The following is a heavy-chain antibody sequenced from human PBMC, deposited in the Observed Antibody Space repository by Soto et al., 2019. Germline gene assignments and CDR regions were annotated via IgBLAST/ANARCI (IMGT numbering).Heavy chain of an antibody. CDR2: IWSDGSNK. V-gene: IGHV3-33*01. J-gene: IGHJ4*02. Sequence: GGSLRLSCAASGLTFSTSGMHWVRQAPGKGLEWVAMIWSDGSNKYYADSVKGRFTISRDNSKSLLSLQMGSLRAEDTAVYYCARDKGTTSLDYWGQGTLVTVSS. CDR3: ARDKGTTSLDY. D-gene: IGHD2-2*01. CDR1: GLTFSTSG.